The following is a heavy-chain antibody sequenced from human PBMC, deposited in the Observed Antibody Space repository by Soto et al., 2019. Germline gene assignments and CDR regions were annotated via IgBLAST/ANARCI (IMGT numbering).Heavy chain of an antibody. V-gene: IGHV4-4*02. J-gene: IGHJ3*02. CDR1: GGSISTSNW. CDR2: IYHSGNT. CDR3: ARSFTVDYGGNPDAFDI. D-gene: IGHD2-15*01. Sequence: PSETLSLTCAVSGGSISTSNWRTWVRQPPGKGLEWIGEIYHSGNTNYNPSLKSRVTISLDKSENQFSLRLNSVTAADTAVYYCARSFTVDYGGNPDAFDIWGQGTMVTVSS.